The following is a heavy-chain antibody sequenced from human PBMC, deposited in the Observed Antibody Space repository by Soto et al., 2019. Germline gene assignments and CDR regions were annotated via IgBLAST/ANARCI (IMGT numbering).Heavy chain of an antibody. Sequence: SLTCTVSGGSISSGGYFWIWIRQHPGKGLGWIGYIYYSGSTYYNPSLKSRVTISVDTSKNQFSLKLSSVTAADTAVYYCARVGYYQSSGYYYDYPWVAYWDQGSL. CDR2: IYYSGST. CDR1: GGSISSGGYF. J-gene: IGHJ4*02. CDR3: ARVGYYQSSGYYYDYPWVAY. D-gene: IGHD3-22*01. V-gene: IGHV4-31*03.